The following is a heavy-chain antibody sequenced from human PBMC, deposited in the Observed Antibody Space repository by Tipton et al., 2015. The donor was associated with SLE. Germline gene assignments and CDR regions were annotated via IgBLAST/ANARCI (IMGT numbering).Heavy chain of an antibody. CDR1: GASIRSQY. D-gene: IGHD3-22*01. CDR3: ARDGGGYYDSSGYYYGWYFDL. J-gene: IGHJ2*01. Sequence: TLSLTCSVSGASIRSQYWGWIRQPPGKGLEWIGYIYHSGYSSTNYNPSLKSRVTLSVDMSKNQFSLKLSSVTAADTAVYYCARDGGGYYDSSGYYYGWYFDLWGRGTLVTVSS. V-gene: IGHV4-59*11. CDR2: IYHSGYSST.